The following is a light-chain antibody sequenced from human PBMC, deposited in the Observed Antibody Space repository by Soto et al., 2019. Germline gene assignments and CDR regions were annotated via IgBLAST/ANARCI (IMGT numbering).Light chain of an antibody. J-gene: IGKJ2*01. Sequence: DVVMTQSPPSLPVTPGQPASISCRSSQSLVFSNGKTYLSWYHQRPGQPPRRLVYDDSDRDSGVPDRFSGSGSDTDFSLKISRVEAEDVGIYYCMQHTHRPHTFGQGTTLEIK. CDR2: DDS. CDR1: QSLVFSNGKTY. V-gene: IGKV2-30*01. CDR3: MQHTHRPHT.